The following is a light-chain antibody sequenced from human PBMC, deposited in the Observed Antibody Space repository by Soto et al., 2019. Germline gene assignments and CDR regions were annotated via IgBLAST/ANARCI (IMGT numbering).Light chain of an antibody. V-gene: IGKV3-20*01. Sequence: EIVLTQSPGTLSLSPGERGTLSCRASLSVSSSYLAWYQQKPGQAPRLLIYGASSRATGIPDRFSGSGSGTDFTLTINRLEPEDFPVYYCQQYGSSPFTFGPGTKVDIK. J-gene: IGKJ3*01. CDR3: QQYGSSPFT. CDR1: LSVSSSY. CDR2: GAS.